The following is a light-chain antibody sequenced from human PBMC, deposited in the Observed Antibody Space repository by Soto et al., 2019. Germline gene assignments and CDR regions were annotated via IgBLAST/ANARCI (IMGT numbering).Light chain of an antibody. CDR3: QQYDILPWT. J-gene: IGKJ1*01. V-gene: IGKV3-20*01. CDR2: GIS. Sequence: EIVLTQSPGTLSLSPGERATLSCRASQSVSSNYLAWYQQKPGQAPRLVIHGISSRAIGIPDRFSGSGSGTDFTLTISRLEPEDFAVYSCQQYDILPWTFGQGTKVDI. CDR1: QSVSSNY.